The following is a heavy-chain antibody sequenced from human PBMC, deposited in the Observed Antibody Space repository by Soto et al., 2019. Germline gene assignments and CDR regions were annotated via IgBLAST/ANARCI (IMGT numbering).Heavy chain of an antibody. J-gene: IGHJ4*02. Sequence: GGSLRLSCAASGFTFSSYGMHWVRQAPGKGLEWLAVSSFDGTQQFYGDPVKGRFTVSRDNSNNTLYLEMNSLRTEDTAVYYCAKQLRGSGWYPLDSWGQGTPVTVSS. D-gene: IGHD6-19*01. CDR3: AKQLRGSGWYPLDS. CDR1: GFTFSSYG. CDR2: SSFDGTQQ. V-gene: IGHV3-30*18.